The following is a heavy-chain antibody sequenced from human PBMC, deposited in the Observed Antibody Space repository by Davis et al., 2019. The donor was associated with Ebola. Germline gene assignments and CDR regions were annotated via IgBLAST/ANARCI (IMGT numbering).Heavy chain of an antibody. J-gene: IGHJ1*01. Sequence: ASVKVSCKASGYAFTSYAMNWVRQAPGQGLEWMGWINTNTGNPTYAQGFTGRFVFSLDTSVSTAYLQISSLKAEDTAVYYCASGKWIQLFQHWGQGTLVTVSS. V-gene: IGHV7-4-1*02. D-gene: IGHD5-18*01. CDR2: INTNTGNP. CDR3: ASGKWIQLFQH. CDR1: GYAFTSYA.